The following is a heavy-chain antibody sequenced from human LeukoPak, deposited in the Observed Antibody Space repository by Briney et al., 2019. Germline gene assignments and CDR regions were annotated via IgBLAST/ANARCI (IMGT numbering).Heavy chain of an antibody. V-gene: IGHV3-74*01. Sequence: GGSLRLSCEATGFTFFNYWMHWVRQAPGKGLMWASRIDSHGAATDYADSVKGRFTISRDNDKNTVYLQMDSLRTEDTAMYYCARRGELWSGYPFDAWGQGTLVSVSS. CDR3: ARRGELWSGYPFDA. D-gene: IGHD3-3*01. J-gene: IGHJ4*02. CDR1: GFTFFNYW. CDR2: IDSHGAAT.